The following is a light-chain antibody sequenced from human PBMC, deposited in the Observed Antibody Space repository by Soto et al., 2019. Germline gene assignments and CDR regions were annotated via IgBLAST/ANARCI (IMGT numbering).Light chain of an antibody. CDR1: SSDVGAYNY. CDR2: EVS. Sequence: QSALTQPPSVSVSPGQSVTISCTGTSSDVGAYNYVSWYQQHPGKAPKLMIYEVSKRPSGVPDRFSGSKSGNTASLTVSGLQAEDEADYYCCSFAGTSIVVFGGATKLTVL. CDR3: CSFAGTSIVV. V-gene: IGLV2-8*01. J-gene: IGLJ2*01.